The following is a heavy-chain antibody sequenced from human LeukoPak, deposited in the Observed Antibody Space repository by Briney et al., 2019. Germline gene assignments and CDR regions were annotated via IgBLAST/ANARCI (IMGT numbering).Heavy chain of an antibody. J-gene: IGHJ4*02. CDR2: MNPNSGNT. D-gene: IGHD3-22*01. CDR1: GYTFTSYD. V-gene: IGHV1-8*01. Sequence: ASVKVSCKASGYTFTSYDINWVRQATGQGLEWMGWMNPNSGNTGYAQKLQGRVTMTRNTSISTAYMELSSLRSEDTAVYYCARGYYPTSYYYDSSGSCDYWGQGTLVTVSS. CDR3: ARGYYPTSYYYDSSGSCDY.